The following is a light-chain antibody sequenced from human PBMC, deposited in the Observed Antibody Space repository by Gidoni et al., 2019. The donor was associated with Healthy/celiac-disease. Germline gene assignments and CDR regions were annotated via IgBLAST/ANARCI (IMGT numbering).Light chain of an antibody. CDR2: AAS. Sequence: DIQMTQSPSSLSASVGDRVTITCRASQSISSYLNWYQQKPGKAPKLLIYAASSLQSGVPSRFSGSGSGTDFTLTISSLQPEDFATYYCQQSYSTPFTFGPWTKVEIK. CDR1: QSISSY. CDR3: QQSYSTPFT. J-gene: IGKJ3*01. V-gene: IGKV1-39*01.